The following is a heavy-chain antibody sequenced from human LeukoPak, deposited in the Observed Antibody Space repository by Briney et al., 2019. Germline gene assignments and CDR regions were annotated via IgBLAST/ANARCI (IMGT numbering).Heavy chain of an antibody. CDR1: GGSISSYY. CDR2: IYYSGST. V-gene: IGHV4-59*08. D-gene: IGHD3-16*01. CDR3: AMSYHYYYMDV. Sequence: SETLSLTCTVSGGSISSYYWSWIRQPPGKGLEWIGYIYYSGSTNYNPSLKSRVTISVDTSKNQFSLKLSSVTAADTAVYHCAMSYHYYYMDVWGKGTTVTVSS. J-gene: IGHJ6*03.